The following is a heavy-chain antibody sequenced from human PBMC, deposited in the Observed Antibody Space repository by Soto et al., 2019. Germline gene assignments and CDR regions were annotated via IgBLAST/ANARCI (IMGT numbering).Heavy chain of an antibody. J-gene: IGHJ3*02. CDR1: GFTFSSYG. CDR3: ASAHDSSGLTFDI. V-gene: IGHV3-33*01. D-gene: IGHD3-22*01. Sequence: GGSLRLSCAASGFTFSSYGMHWVRQAPGKGLEWVAVIWYDGSNKWYADSVKGRFTISRDNSKNTLYLQMNSLRDEDTAVYYCASAHDSSGLTFDIWGQGTMVTVSS. CDR2: IWYDGSNK.